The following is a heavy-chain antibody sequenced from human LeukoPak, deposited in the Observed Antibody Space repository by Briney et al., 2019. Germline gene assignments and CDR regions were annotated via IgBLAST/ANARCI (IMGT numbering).Heavy chain of an antibody. CDR2: VNQQGSEK. CDR1: GFTFTTYW. D-gene: IGHD3-16*01. V-gene: IGHV3-7*05. CDR3: ARSGFSWRGNFDY. J-gene: IGHJ4*02. Sequence: GGSLRLSCAASGFTFTTYWMTWVRQAPGKGLEWVGNVNQQGSEKNYVDSVKGRFTISRDNSRHTLDLQVNSLRAEDTAVYYCARSGFSWRGNFDYWGQGTLVTVSS.